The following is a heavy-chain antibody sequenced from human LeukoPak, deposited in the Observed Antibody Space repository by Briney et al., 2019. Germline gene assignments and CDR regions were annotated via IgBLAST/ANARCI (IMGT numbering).Heavy chain of an antibody. CDR3: ARRGVRGVITFDY. Sequence: GGSLRLSCAASGFTFDDYGMSWVGHAPGKGLEWFSGINWNGGSTGYADSVKGRFTISRDNAKNSLYLQMNSLRAEDTALYYCARRGVRGVITFDYWGQGTLVTVSS. J-gene: IGHJ4*02. D-gene: IGHD3-10*01. CDR1: GFTFDDYG. V-gene: IGHV3-20*04. CDR2: INWNGGST.